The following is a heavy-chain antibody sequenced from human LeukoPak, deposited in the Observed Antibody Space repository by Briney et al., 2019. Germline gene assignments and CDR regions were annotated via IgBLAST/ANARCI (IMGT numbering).Heavy chain of an antibody. D-gene: IGHD3-10*01. Sequence: SETLSLTCTVSGGSVSSGSYYWSWNRQPPGKGLEWIGYIYYSGSTNYNPSLKSRVTISVDTSKNQFSLKLSSVTAADTAVYYCARGVVTYYYGSGSYRFDPWGQGTLVTVSS. CDR2: IYYSGST. V-gene: IGHV4-61*01. J-gene: IGHJ5*02. CDR1: GGSVSSGSYY. CDR3: ARGVVTYYYGSGSYRFDP.